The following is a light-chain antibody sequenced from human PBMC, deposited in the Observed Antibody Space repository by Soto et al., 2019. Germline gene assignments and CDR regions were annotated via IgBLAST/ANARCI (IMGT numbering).Light chain of an antibody. CDR3: QQTNTFPIP. CDR2: AAS. Sequence: AIRMTQSPSSFSASTGDRVTITCRASQGISSYLAWYQQKPGKAPKLLIYAASTLQSGVPSRFSGSGSGTDFTLTISSLQPEDFATYYCQQTNTFPIPFGQGTKVDIK. CDR1: QGISSY. V-gene: IGKV1-8*01. J-gene: IGKJ1*01.